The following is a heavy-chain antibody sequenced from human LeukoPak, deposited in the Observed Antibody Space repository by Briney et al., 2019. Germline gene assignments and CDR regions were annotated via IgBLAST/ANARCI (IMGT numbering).Heavy chain of an antibody. D-gene: IGHD1-1*01. Sequence: SETLSLTCTVSGGSISSSSYYWGWIRQPPGKGLEWIGSIYYSGSTYYNPSLKSRVTISVDTSKNQFSLKLSSVTAADTAVYYCAREAGDRERKTRAWYFDLWGRGTLVTVSS. V-gene: IGHV4-39*07. CDR1: GGSISSSSYY. CDR3: AREAGDRERKTRAWYFDL. CDR2: IYYSGST. J-gene: IGHJ2*01.